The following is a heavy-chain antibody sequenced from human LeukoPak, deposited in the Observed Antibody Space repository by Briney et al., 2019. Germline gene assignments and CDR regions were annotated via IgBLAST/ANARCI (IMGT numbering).Heavy chain of an antibody. CDR2: IKYDGSDK. J-gene: IGHJ4*02. CDR1: GSSFSEYW. CDR3: ARGAEWRDY. Sequence: TGGSLRLSCGASGSSFSEYWMSWVRQAPGKGLEWVANIKYDGSDKNYVESVKGRFIISRDNAEKAVYLQMNSLRVDDTAVYYCARGAEWRDYWGQGTLATVSS. V-gene: IGHV3-7*01. D-gene: IGHD3-3*01.